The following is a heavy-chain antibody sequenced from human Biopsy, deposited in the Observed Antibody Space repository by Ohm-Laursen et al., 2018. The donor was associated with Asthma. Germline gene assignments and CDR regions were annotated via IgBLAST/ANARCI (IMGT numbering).Heavy chain of an antibody. V-gene: IGHV4-31*03. Sequence: PSLTCTVSYGSITSGGYYWTWIRQHPGKGLEWFGFIYYSGSTYYNPSLKSRVSISIDTSKNQFSLKLSSVTAADTAVYYCARAQDYYDSRGYYRSFDYWGQGTLVTVSS. D-gene: IGHD3-22*01. CDR2: IYYSGST. J-gene: IGHJ4*02. CDR3: ARAQDYYDSRGYYRSFDY. CDR1: YGSITSGGYY.